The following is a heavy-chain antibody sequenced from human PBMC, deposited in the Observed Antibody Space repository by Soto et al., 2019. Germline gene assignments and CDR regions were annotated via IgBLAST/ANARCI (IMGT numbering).Heavy chain of an antibody. V-gene: IGHV4-34*01. CDR3: ARSLSGESMVRGVKGSEGYYYMDV. J-gene: IGHJ6*03. Sequence: SETLSLTCAVYGGSFSGYYWSWIRQPPGKGLEWIGEINHSGSTNYNPSLKSRVTISVDTSKNQFSLKLSSVTAADTAVYYCARSLSGESMVRGVKGSEGYYYMDVWGKGTTVTVSS. CDR2: INHSGST. CDR1: GGSFSGYY. D-gene: IGHD3-10*01.